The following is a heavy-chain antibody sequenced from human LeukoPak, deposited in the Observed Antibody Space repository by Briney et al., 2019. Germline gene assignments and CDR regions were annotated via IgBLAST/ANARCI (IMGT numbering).Heavy chain of an antibody. CDR2: IYYSGST. J-gene: IGHJ4*02. CDR3: ARLSRGAAGDYVTSIDY. Sequence: SETLPLTCTVSGGSLNGYSWSWFRQPPGKGLEWIGFIYYSGSTNYNPSLKSRVTISVDTSKNQFSLKLSSVTAADTAVYYCARLSRGAAGDYVTSIDYWGQGTLVTVSS. V-gene: IGHV4-59*08. CDR1: GGSLNGYS. D-gene: IGHD4-17*01.